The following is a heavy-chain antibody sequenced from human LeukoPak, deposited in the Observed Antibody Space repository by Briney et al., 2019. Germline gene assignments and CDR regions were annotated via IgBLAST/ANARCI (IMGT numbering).Heavy chain of an antibody. CDR3: ARASGSFSI. CDR2: IYTSGGT. D-gene: IGHD3-10*01. J-gene: IGHJ3*02. CDR1: GGSICNYY. Sequence: PSVTLSLTCTSSGGSICNYYWRWLRQPAGKGLVWIGRIYTSGGTNYNPSLKSRVTMSVDTSKNQFSLKLNSVTAADTAVYYGARASGSFSIWGQGTMVSVSS. V-gene: IGHV4-4*07.